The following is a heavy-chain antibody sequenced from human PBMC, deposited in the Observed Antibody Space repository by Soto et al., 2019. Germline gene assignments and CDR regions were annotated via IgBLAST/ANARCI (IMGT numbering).Heavy chain of an antibody. D-gene: IGHD3-3*01. CDR3: AKDRPYHRSEGVDY. V-gene: IGHV3-23*01. CDR1: GFTFSTYA. J-gene: IGHJ4*02. CDR2: ISSSGDST. Sequence: HPGGSLRLSCAASGFTFSTYAMTWVRQAPGRGLEWVSTISSSGDSTYYADSVKGRFTISRDNSKNTLSLQMNSLRGEDTAIYYCAKDRPYHRSEGVDYWGQGTLVTVSS.